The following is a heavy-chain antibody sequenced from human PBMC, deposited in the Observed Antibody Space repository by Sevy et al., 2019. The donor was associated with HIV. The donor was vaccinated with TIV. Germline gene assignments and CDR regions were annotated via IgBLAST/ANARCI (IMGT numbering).Heavy chain of an antibody. CDR2: IKSKTDGGTT. V-gene: IGHV3-15*01. J-gene: IGHJ5*02. D-gene: IGHD4-4*01. Sequence: GGSLRLSCAASGFTFNKAWMSWVRQPQGKGLESVGLIKSKTDGGTTEYAAPVKGRVTISRDDSKNTVYLQINSLDTEDTAVYYCTTLHVETTTQWIPWGQGTLVTVSS. CDR3: TTLHVETTTQWIP. CDR1: GFTFNKAW.